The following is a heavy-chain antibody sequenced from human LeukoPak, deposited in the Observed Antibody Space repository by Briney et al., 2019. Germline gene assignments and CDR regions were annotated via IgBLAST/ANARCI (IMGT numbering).Heavy chain of an antibody. J-gene: IGHJ5*02. CDR3: AKEYGDYSYNWFDP. V-gene: IGHV3-30*02. D-gene: IGHD4-17*01. CDR2: IRYDGSNK. Sequence: PGGSLRLSCAASGFTFSSYGMHWVRQAPGKGLEWVAFIRYDGSNKYYADSVKGRFTISRDNSKNTLYLQMNSLRAEDTAVYYCAKEYGDYSYNWFDPWGQGTLVTVSS. CDR1: GFTFSSYG.